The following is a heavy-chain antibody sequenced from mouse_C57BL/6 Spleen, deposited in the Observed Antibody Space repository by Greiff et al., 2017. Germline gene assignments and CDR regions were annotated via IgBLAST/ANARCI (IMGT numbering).Heavy chain of an antibody. D-gene: IGHD2-12*01. V-gene: IGHV1-64*01. Sequence: QVQLQQPGAELVKPGASVKLSCKASGYTFTSYWMHWVKQRPGQGLEWIGMIHPNSGSTNYNEKFKSKATLTVDKSSSTAYMQLSSLTSEDSAVYYCARHEEVLYDGAWFAYWGQGTLVTVSA. J-gene: IGHJ3*01. CDR2: IHPNSGST. CDR3: ARHEEVLYDGAWFAY. CDR1: GYTFTSYW.